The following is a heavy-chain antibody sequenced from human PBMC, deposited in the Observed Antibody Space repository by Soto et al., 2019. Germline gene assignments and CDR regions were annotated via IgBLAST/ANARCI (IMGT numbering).Heavy chain of an antibody. D-gene: IGHD3-10*01. Sequence: VQVVASGGGLVQPGRSLRLSCAVSGFRFEQYVMHWVRQGPGKGLECVSTVSPTGDTVAYADSVEGRFTVSRDNAKNSLYLQMNSLKGDDTAFYYWSKDALNGSIDDWGQGTLVTVSS. J-gene: IGHJ4*02. CDR3: SKDALNGSIDD. CDR1: GFRFEQYV. V-gene: IGHV3-9*01. CDR2: VSPTGDTV.